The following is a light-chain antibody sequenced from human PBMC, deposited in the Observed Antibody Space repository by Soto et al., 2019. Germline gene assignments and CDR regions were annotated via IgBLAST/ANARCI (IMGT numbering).Light chain of an antibody. V-gene: IGKV1-5*01. J-gene: IGKJ2*02. CDR2: DAS. CDR1: QSISSW. CDR3: QQYKSYPCT. Sequence: DLQMTQSPSTLSASVGDRVTITCRASQSISSWLAWYQQKPGKAPNLLIYDASTLESGVPSRFSGSASGTEFTLTISSLQPDDFASYYCQQYKSYPCTFGQGTKLEIK.